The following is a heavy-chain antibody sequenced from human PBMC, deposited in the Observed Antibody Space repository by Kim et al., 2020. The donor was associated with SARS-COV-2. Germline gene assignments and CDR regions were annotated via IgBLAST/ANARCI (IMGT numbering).Heavy chain of an antibody. CDR1: GYTFTSYG. CDR3: ARDYDSSGYYNVDY. D-gene: IGHD3-22*01. V-gene: IGHV1-18*01. Sequence: ASVKVSCKASGYTFTSYGISWVRQAPGQEHEWMGWISAYNGNTNYAQKLQGRVTMTTDTSTSTAYMELRSLRSDDTAVYYCARDYDSSGYYNVDYWGQGTLVTVSS. CDR2: ISAYNGNT. J-gene: IGHJ4*02.